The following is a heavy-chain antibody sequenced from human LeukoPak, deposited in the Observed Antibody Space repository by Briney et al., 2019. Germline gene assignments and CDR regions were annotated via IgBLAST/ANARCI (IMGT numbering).Heavy chain of an antibody. CDR1: GFTFHDYA. D-gene: IGHD2-21*01. Sequence: GRSLRLSCAASGFTFHDYAMHWVRHAPGKGLEWVSGISWNSGSIGYADSVKGRFTISRDNAKNSLNLQMNSLRDEDTALYYCAKAPSRLAYIMDVWGQGTTVTVSS. V-gene: IGHV3-9*01. J-gene: IGHJ6*02. CDR2: ISWNSGSI. CDR3: AKAPSRLAYIMDV.